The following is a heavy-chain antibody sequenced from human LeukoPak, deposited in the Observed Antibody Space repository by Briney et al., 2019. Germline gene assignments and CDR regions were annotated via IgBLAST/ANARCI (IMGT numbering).Heavy chain of an antibody. CDR1: GYTFTSYG. CDR2: ISAYNGKT. V-gene: IGHV1-18*01. CDR3: ARDRLSLGMDV. Sequence: ASVKVSCKASGYTFTSYGISWVRQAPGQGLEWIRWISAYNGKTNYAQNLHGTVTMTTDTSRSTAYMELRSLRSDDTVVYYCARDRLSLGMDVWGPGTTVTVSS. J-gene: IGHJ6*02.